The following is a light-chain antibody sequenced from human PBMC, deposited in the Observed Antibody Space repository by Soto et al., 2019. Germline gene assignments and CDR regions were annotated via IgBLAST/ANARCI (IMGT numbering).Light chain of an antibody. Sequence: EIVLTQSPATLCLSPGERATLSCRASQSVSGSYLAWYQQKPGQAPRLLIYGASSRATGIPDRFSGSGSGTDFTLNISRLEPEDFVVYYCQQYGSSPITFGQGTRLEI. CDR2: GAS. J-gene: IGKJ5*01. CDR3: QQYGSSPIT. V-gene: IGKV3-20*01. CDR1: QSVSGSY.